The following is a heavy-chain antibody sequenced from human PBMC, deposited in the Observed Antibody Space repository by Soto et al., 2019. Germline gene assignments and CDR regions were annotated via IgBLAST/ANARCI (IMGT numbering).Heavy chain of an antibody. Sequence: GGSLRLSCAASGFTFSSYSMNWVRQAPGKGLEWVSSISSSSYIYYADSVKGRFTISRDNAKNSLYLQMNSLRAEDTAVYYCARDMTPDAFDIWGQGTMVTVSS. CDR3: ARDMTPDAFDI. CDR1: GFTFSSYS. V-gene: IGHV3-21*01. CDR2: ISSSSYI. J-gene: IGHJ3*02.